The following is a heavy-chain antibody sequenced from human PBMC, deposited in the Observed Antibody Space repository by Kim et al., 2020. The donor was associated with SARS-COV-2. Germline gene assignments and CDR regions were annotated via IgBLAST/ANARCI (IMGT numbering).Heavy chain of an antibody. CDR1: GFTFSNNA. CDR3: ARDRDVLTGYPSHFFDS. D-gene: IGHD3-9*01. J-gene: IGHJ4*02. CDR2: ISNDGSNK. V-gene: IGHV3-30*04. Sequence: GGSLRLSCEASGFTFSNNAIHWVRQAPGKGLEWVAVISNDGSNKYYADSVKGRFTISRDNSKNNVFLLMNSLTAEDTSVYYCARDRDVLTGYPSHFFDSWGQGALVTVSS.